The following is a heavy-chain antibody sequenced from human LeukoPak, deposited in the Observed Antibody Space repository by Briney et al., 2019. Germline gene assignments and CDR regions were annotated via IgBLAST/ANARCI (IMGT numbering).Heavy chain of an antibody. CDR2: INSDGSST. J-gene: IGHJ3*02. D-gene: IGHD3-22*01. CDR1: GFTFSSYW. V-gene: IGHV3-74*01. Sequence: GGSLRLSCAASGFTFSSYWMHWVRQAPGKGLVWVSRINSDGSSTSYADSVKGRFTISRDNAKNTLYLQMNSLRAGDTAVYYCARDYYDSSGYYPITFDIWGQGTMVTVSS. CDR3: ARDYYDSSGYYPITFDI.